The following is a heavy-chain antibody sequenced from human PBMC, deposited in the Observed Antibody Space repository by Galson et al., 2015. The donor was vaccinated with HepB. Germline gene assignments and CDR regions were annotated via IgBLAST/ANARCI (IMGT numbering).Heavy chain of an antibody. CDR2: INPSGGST. D-gene: IGHD4-11*01. CDR3: ARAGMTAVTTSDYYYYMDV. Sequence: SVKVSCKASGYTFTSYYMHWVRQAPGQGLEWMGIINPSGGSTSYAQKFQGRVTMTRDTSTSTVYMELSSLRSEDTAVYYCARAGMTAVTTSDYYYYMDVWGKGTTVTVSS. CDR1: GYTFTSYY. V-gene: IGHV1-46*01. J-gene: IGHJ6*03.